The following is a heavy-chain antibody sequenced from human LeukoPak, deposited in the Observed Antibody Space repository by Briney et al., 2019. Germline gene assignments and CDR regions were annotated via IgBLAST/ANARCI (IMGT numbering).Heavy chain of an antibody. CDR1: GFTFSSYW. J-gene: IGHJ4*02. CDR2: IKQDGSEK. D-gene: IGHD1-26*01. Sequence: GGSLRLPCAASGFTFSSYWMSWVRQAPGKGLEWVANIKQDGSEKYYVDSVKGRFTISRDNAKNSLYLQMNSLRAEDTAVYYCARDRGYSGSYYGYWGQGTLVTVSS. V-gene: IGHV3-7*01. CDR3: ARDRGYSGSYYGY.